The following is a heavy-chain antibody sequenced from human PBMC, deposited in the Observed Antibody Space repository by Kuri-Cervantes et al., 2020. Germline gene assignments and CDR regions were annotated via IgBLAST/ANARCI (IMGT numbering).Heavy chain of an antibody. CDR3: TKARHCNSPTCHADRNQFDY. Sequence: GESLKIPCSASGFTLSHHAMTWVRQGPGKGPEWVSTISGNGDPYYAKSVEGRFIISRDNSMNTVVLKMNSLRAEYTAMYYCTKARHCNSPTCHADRNQFDYWGQGTLVTVSS. V-gene: IGHV3-23*01. CDR1: GFTLSHHA. CDR2: ISGNGDP. D-gene: IGHD2-2*01. J-gene: IGHJ4*02.